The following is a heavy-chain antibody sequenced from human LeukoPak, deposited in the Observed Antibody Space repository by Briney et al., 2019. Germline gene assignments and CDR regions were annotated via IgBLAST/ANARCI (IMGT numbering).Heavy chain of an antibody. CDR1: GFSVTSNY. CDR2: VYSGGDT. V-gene: IGHV3-66*01. CDR3: ARDPPAVLLDTYG. J-gene: IGHJ4*02. Sequence: PGGSLRLSCTASGFSVTSNYINWVRQAPGKGLEWVSLVYSGGDTYYADSVKGRFTISRDNSKNMVYLQMNRLRAEDTALYYCARDPPAVLLDTYGWGQGTLATVSS. D-gene: IGHD2/OR15-2a*01.